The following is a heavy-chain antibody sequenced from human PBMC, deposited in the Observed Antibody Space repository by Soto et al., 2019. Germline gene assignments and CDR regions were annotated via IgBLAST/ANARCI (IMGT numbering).Heavy chain of an antibody. CDR3: ARQIRVLWFGELLNWFDP. D-gene: IGHD3-10*01. CDR1: GGSISSSSYY. CDR2: IYYSGST. J-gene: IGHJ5*02. Sequence: SETLSLTCTVSGGSISSSSYYWGWIRQPPGKWLEWIGSIYYSGSTYYNPSLKSRVTISVDTSKNQFSLKLSSVTAADTAVYYCARQIRVLWFGELLNWFDPWGQGTLVTVYS. V-gene: IGHV4-39*01.